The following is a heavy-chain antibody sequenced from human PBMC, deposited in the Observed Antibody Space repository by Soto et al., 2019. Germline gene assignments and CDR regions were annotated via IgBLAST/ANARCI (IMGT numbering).Heavy chain of an antibody. V-gene: IGHV3-23*01. D-gene: IGHD2-21*01. Sequence: EVQLLESGGGLVQPGGSLRLSCAASGFAFSTFPMNWVRQAPGKGLEWVSNISGSSGEKYYAASVKGRFTISRDNSKNTLYLQMNSLRAEDTAVYYCAKDPLEPWGGAYFDYWGQGTLVTVSS. CDR3: AKDPLEPWGGAYFDY. J-gene: IGHJ4*02. CDR2: ISGSSGEK. CDR1: GFAFSTFP.